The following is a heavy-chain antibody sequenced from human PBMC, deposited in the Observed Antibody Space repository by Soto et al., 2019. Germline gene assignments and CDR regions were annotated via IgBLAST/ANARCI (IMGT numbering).Heavy chain of an antibody. D-gene: IGHD3-3*01. Sequence: GGSLRLSCAASGFTFSSYWMSWVRQAPGKGLEWVANIKQDGSEKYYVDSVKGRFTISRDNAKNSLYLQMSSLRAEDTAVYYCARQLPYDFWSGYRLYFDYWGQGTLVTVSS. V-gene: IGHV3-7*01. CDR3: ARQLPYDFWSGYRLYFDY. CDR2: IKQDGSEK. CDR1: GFTFSSYW. J-gene: IGHJ4*02.